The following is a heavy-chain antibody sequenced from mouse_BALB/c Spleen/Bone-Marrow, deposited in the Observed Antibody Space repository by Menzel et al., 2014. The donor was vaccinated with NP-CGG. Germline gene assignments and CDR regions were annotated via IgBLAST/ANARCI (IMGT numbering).Heavy chain of an antibody. J-gene: IGHJ2*01. CDR2: IDPANGNT. CDR3: ANYYYGYYFDY. CDR1: SFNIKDTY. Sequence: EVQLVESGAELVKPGASVKLSCTASSFNIKDTYMHWVKPRPEQGLEWIGRIDPANGNTKYDPKFQDKATITADTSSNTAYLQLSSLTSEDTAVYYCANYYYGYYFDYWGQGTTLTVSS. D-gene: IGHD1-1*01. V-gene: IGHV14-3*02.